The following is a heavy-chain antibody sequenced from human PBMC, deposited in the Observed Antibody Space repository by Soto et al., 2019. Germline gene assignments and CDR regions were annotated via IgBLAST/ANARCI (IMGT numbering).Heavy chain of an antibody. V-gene: IGHV1-18*01. CDR1: GYTFTSYG. Sequence: QVKLVQSGPEVKEPGASVKVSCKASGYTFTSYGITWVRQGPGQGLEWVGWISGYNGDTNYAQKVQGRISVTTDTSTRTAYLEVRSLRSDDTAVYYCAREVGAWFDFWGQGTLVTVSS. J-gene: IGHJ4*02. CDR2: ISGYNGDT. CDR3: AREVGAWFDF. D-gene: IGHD1-26*01.